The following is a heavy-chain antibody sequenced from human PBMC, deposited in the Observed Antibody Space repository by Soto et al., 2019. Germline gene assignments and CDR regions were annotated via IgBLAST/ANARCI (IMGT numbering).Heavy chain of an antibody. CDR1: GYTFTSYG. V-gene: IGHV1-18*01. CDR2: ISAYNCNT. CDR3: ARSPVAMEGGWFDP. J-gene: IGHJ5*02. Sequence: QVQLVQSGAEVKKPGASVKVSCKASGYTFTSYGISWVRQAPGQGLEWMGWISAYNCNTNHAQKLQGRVTRTPDTSTGRAYMELWSLRSDDTALYYCARSPVAMEGGWFDPWGQGTMVTVSS. D-gene: IGHD2-2*01.